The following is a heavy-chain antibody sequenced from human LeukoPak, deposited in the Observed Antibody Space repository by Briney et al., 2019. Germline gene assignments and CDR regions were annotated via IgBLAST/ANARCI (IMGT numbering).Heavy chain of an antibody. Sequence: SETLSLTCTVSGGSISRYYWSWIRQPPGKGLEWIGYISYSGSTNYNPSLKSRVTISVDTSKNQFSLKLRSVTAADTAVYYCARRVVAATKVDYYYYYMDVWGKGTTVTVSS. CDR2: ISYSGST. D-gene: IGHD2-15*01. J-gene: IGHJ6*03. V-gene: IGHV4-59*08. CDR3: ARRVVAATKVDYYYYYMDV. CDR1: GGSISRYY.